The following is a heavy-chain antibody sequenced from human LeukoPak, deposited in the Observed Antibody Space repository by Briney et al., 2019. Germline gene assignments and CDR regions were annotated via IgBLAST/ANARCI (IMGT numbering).Heavy chain of an antibody. CDR1: GFTFSNAW. D-gene: IGHD3-16*01. J-gene: IGHJ4*02. V-gene: IGHV3-74*01. Sequence: GGSLRLSCAASGFTFSNAWMSWVRQAPGKGLEWVGRINSDGSSTSYADSVKGRFTISRDNAKNTLYLQMNSLRAEDTAVYYCARDSGGPDYWGQGTLVTVSS. CDR3: ARDSGGPDY. CDR2: INSDGSST.